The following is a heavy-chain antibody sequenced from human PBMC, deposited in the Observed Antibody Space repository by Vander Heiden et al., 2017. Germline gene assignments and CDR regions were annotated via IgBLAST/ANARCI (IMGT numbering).Heavy chain of an antibody. J-gene: IGHJ4*01. CDR3: ARSWKPDY. D-gene: IGHD1-1*01. V-gene: IGHV4-34*01. CDR2: INGRGNT. Sequence: QVQLPKWGAGLLKPSETLSLTCEIPGGSFSTYYWSWIRQPPGKGPEWIGEINGRGNTNYNPSLKTRVTISADTSKNQFSLNLTSVTAADTAVYYCARSWKPDYWGQGTLVTVSS. CDR1: GGSFSTYY.